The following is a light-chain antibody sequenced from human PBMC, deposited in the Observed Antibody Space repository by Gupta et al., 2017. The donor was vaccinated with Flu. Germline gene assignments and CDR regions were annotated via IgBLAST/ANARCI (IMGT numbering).Light chain of an antibody. CDR2: ENN. Sequence: TVTISCTRSSGNIASASVQWYLQRPGSSPTTLVYENNQRPSGVPDRFSGSIDSSSNSASLTISRLETDDEGDYYCQSYDDTTSVFGGGTKLTV. J-gene: IGLJ3*02. V-gene: IGLV6-57*01. CDR3: QSYDDTTSV. CDR1: SGNIASAS.